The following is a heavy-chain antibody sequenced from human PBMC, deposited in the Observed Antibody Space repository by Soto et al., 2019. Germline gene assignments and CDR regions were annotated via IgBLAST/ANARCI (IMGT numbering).Heavy chain of an antibody. CDR1: GFTFSSYA. CDR3: ARERLDAFDI. D-gene: IGHD3-3*01. CDR2: ISYDGSNK. J-gene: IGHJ3*02. Sequence: QVQLVESGGGVVQPGRSLRLSCAASGFTFSSYAMHWVRQAPGKGLEWVAVISYDGSNKYYADSVKGRFTISRDNSKNALYLQMNRLRAEDTAVYYCARERLDAFDIWGQGTMVSFSS. V-gene: IGHV3-30-3*01.